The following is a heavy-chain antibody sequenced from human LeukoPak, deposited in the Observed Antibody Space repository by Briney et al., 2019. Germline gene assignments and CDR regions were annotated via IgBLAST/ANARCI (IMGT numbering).Heavy chain of an antibody. CDR3: ARGGVATVHFYFDY. V-gene: IGHV3-30-3*01. J-gene: IGHJ4*02. Sequence: GRSLRLSCAASGFTFSSYVMHWVRQAPGKGLEWVAVTFSNGNIAYYGDSVKGRFTISRDNSKNTLYLQMNSLRSEDTAIYYCARGGVATVHFYFDYWGQGALVTVS. D-gene: IGHD5-12*01. CDR2: TFSNGNIA. CDR1: GFTFSSYV.